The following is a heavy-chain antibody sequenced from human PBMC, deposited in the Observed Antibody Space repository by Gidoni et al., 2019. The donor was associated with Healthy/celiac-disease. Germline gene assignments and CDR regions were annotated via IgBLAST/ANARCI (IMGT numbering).Heavy chain of an antibody. CDR2: IWYDGSNK. CDR3: ARGGDGYNPFDAFDI. CDR1: GFTFSSCG. D-gene: IGHD5-12*01. J-gene: IGHJ3*02. Sequence: QVQLVESGGGVVQPGRSLRLSCAASGFTFSSCGMPWVRQAPGKGLEWVAVIWYDGSNKYYADSVKGRFTISRDNSKNTLYLQMNSLRAEDTAVYYCARGGDGYNPFDAFDIWGQGTMVTVSS. V-gene: IGHV3-33*01.